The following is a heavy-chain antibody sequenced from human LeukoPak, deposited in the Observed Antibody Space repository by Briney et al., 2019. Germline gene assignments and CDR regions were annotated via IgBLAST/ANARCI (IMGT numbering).Heavy chain of an antibody. D-gene: IGHD3-10*01. Sequence: PSETLSLTCAVYGGSLSGYYWSWIRQPPGKGLEWIGEINHSGSTNYNPSLKSRVTISVDTSKNQFSLKLSSVTAADTAVYYCARHASVLLWFGELVNWFDPWGQGTLVTVSS. CDR3: ARHASVLLWFGELVNWFDP. CDR2: INHSGST. V-gene: IGHV4-34*01. CDR1: GGSLSGYY. J-gene: IGHJ5*02.